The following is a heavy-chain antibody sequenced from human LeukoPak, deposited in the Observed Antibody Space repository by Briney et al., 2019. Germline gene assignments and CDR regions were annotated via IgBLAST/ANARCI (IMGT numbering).Heavy chain of an antibody. D-gene: IGHD6-25*01. J-gene: IGHJ4*02. CDR3: ARVTAYSSENYFDY. V-gene: IGHV4-38-2*01. Sequence: PSETLSLTXAVSGYSISSGYYWGWIRPPPGKGLEWIGNFYHSGSTYYNPSLKSRVTISVDTSKNQFSLKLSSVTAADTAVYYCARVTAYSSENYFDYWGQGTLVTVSS. CDR2: FYHSGST. CDR1: GYSISSGYY.